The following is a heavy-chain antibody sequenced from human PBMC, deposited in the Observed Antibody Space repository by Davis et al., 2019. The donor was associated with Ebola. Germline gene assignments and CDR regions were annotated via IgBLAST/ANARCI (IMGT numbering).Heavy chain of an antibody. Sequence: WGSLRLSCKGSGYSFASYWIGWVRQMPGKGLEWMGIIYSGDSDTRYSPSFQGQVTISADKSISTAYLQWSSLKASDTAMYYCARKGAMATIPFDYWGQGTLVTVSS. V-gene: IGHV5-51*01. D-gene: IGHD5-24*01. CDR1: GYSFASYW. J-gene: IGHJ4*02. CDR2: IYSGDSDT. CDR3: ARKGAMATIPFDY.